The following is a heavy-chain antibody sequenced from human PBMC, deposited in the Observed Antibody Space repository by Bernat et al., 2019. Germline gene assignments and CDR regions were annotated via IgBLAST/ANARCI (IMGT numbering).Heavy chain of an antibody. Sequence: EVQLLESGGGLVQPGGSLRLSCAASGFTFSSYAMSWVRQAPGKGLEWVSAISGSGASTYYADSVKGRFTISRDNSKNTLYLQMNSLRAEDTAVYYWAKVAHDYGDSFDYWGQGTLVTVSS. D-gene: IGHD4-17*01. CDR2: ISGSGAST. V-gene: IGHV3-23*01. CDR1: GFTFSSYA. CDR3: AKVAHDYGDSFDY. J-gene: IGHJ4*02.